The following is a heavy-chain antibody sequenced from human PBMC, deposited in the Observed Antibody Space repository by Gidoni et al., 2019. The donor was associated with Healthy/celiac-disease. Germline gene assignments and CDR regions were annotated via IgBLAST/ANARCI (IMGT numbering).Heavy chain of an antibody. Sequence: EVQLVESGGVLVQPGGSLRLSCAASGFPFSSYSMNWVRQAPGKGLEWVLYISSSSSTIYYADSVKGRFTISRDNAKNSLYLQMNSLRDEDTAVYYCARALVPAAIRAGFDPWGQGTLVTVSS. CDR1: GFPFSSYS. J-gene: IGHJ5*02. D-gene: IGHD2-2*02. CDR2: ISSSSSTI. V-gene: IGHV3-48*02. CDR3: ARALVPAAIRAGFDP.